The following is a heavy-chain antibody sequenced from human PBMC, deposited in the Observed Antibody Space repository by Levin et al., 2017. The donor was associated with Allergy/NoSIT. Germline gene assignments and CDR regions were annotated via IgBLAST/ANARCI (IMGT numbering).Heavy chain of an antibody. CDR2: ISGSGGST. CDR3: AKDLSGDGDYYFDY. D-gene: IGHD4-17*01. J-gene: IGHJ4*02. V-gene: IGHV3-23*01. CDR1: GFTFSSYA. Sequence: AGGSLRLSCAASGFTFSSYAMSWVRQAPGKGLEWVSAISGSGGSTYYADSVKGRFTISRDNSKNTLYLQMNSLRAEDTAVYYCAKDLSGDGDYYFDYWGQGTLVTVSS.